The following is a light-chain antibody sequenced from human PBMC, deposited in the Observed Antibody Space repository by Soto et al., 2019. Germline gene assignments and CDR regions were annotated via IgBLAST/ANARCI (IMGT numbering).Light chain of an antibody. Sequence: SVLTQPPSASGTPGRRVTIAGSGSNSNIGSNTVNWYQQVPGTAPKLLIYSNNQRPSGVPDRFSGSKSGTSASLAISGLQSEDEADYYCAAWDDSLNGYVFGAGTKVTVL. CDR3: AAWDDSLNGYV. CDR1: NSNIGSNT. J-gene: IGLJ1*01. V-gene: IGLV1-44*01. CDR2: SNN.